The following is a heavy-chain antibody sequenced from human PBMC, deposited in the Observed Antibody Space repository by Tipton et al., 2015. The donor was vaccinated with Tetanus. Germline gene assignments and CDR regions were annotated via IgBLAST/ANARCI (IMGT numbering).Heavy chain of an antibody. CDR3: ATGPGCYSTY. J-gene: IGHJ4*02. D-gene: IGHD3-10*01. CDR1: GGTFSSYG. CDR2: ISPNNGGT. V-gene: IGHV1-2*02. Sequence: QLVQSGAEVKKPGSSVKVFCKASGGTFSSYGISWVRQAPGQGLEWMGWISPNNGGTNYAQNFQGRVTMTRDTSITTAYMELSRLTSDDTAMYYCATGPGCYSTYWGQGALVTVSS.